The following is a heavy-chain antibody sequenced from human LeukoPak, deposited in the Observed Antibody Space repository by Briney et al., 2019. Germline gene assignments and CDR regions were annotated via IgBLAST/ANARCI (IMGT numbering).Heavy chain of an antibody. J-gene: IGHJ4*02. CDR2: IIPIFGIA. CDR3: ASPREDTAMGQFDY. V-gene: IGHV1-69*04. D-gene: IGHD5-18*01. CDR1: GGTFSNYA. Sequence: SVKVSCKASGGTFSNYAISWVRQAPGQGLEWMGRIIPIFGIANYAQKFQGRVTITADKSTSTAYMELSSLRSEDTAVYYCASPREDTAMGQFDYWGQGTLVTVSS.